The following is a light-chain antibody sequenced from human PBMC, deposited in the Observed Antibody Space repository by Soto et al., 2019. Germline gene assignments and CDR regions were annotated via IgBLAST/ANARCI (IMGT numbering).Light chain of an antibody. Sequence: QSVLTQPPSSSGTPGQRVTISCSGRSSNIGNNTVNWYQQLPGTAPKLLIYGNNHRTSGVPDRFSGSKSGTSASLANSGLQSEGEADYFCAAWDDSLNGPVFGGGTKLAVL. V-gene: IGLV1-44*01. J-gene: IGLJ3*02. CDR3: AAWDDSLNGPV. CDR2: GNN. CDR1: SSNIGNNT.